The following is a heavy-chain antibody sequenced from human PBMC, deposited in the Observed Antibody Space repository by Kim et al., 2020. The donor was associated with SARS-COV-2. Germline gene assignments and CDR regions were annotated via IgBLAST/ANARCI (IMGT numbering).Heavy chain of an antibody. J-gene: IGHJ5*02. CDR2: IYYSGST. V-gene: IGHV4-39*07. Sequence: SETLSLTCTVSGGSISSSSYYWGLIRQPPGKGLEWIGSIYYSGSTYYNPSLKSRVTISVDTSKNQFSLKLSSVTAADTAVYYCAREPYYDFWSGRPYNWFDPWGQGTLVTVSS. CDR3: AREPYYDFWSGRPYNWFDP. CDR1: GGSISSSSYY. D-gene: IGHD3-3*01.